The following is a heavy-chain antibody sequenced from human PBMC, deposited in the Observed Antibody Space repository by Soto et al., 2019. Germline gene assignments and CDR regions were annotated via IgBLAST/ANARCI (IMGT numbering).Heavy chain of an antibody. J-gene: IGHJ4*02. CDR3: VKDKSAGSSGWTGFDY. Sequence: EVQLVESGGCLVQPGRSLKLSCAASGFTFDDYAMHWVRQAPGKGLEWVSGINWNGGLIVYANSVKGRFTISRDNAKNSLYLQVSSLKTEDTALYYCVKDKSAGSSGWTGFDYWGQGTLVTVSS. CDR2: INWNGGLI. V-gene: IGHV3-9*01. D-gene: IGHD6-19*01. CDR1: GFTFDDYA.